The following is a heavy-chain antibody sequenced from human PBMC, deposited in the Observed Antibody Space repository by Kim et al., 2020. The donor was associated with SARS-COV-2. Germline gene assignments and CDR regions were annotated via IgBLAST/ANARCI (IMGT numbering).Heavy chain of an antibody. Sequence: GGSLRLSCAASGFTFSSYWMSWVRQAPGKGLEWVANIKQDGSEKYYVDSVKGRFTISRDNAKNSLYLQMNSLRAEDTAVYYCARGLFVVRGVIALNYFDYWGQGTLVTVSS. D-gene: IGHD3-10*01. CDR1: GFTFSSYW. J-gene: IGHJ4*02. V-gene: IGHV3-7*01. CDR3: ARGLFVVRGVIALNYFDY. CDR2: IKQDGSEK.